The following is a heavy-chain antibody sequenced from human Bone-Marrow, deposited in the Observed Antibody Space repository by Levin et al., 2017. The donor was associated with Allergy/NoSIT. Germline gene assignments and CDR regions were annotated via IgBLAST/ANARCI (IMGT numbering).Heavy chain of an antibody. CDR2: ITSSSTFI. CDR3: ARINSSGWKGWFDP. Sequence: LSLTCAASGFTFSSFSMTWVRQAPGKGLEWVSSITSSSTFIYYADSVKGRFTISRDNAKNSLSLQMHSLRDDDTATYYCARINSSGWKGWFDPWGQGTLVTVSS. D-gene: IGHD6-19*01. V-gene: IGHV3-21*01. CDR1: GFTFSSFS. J-gene: IGHJ5*02.